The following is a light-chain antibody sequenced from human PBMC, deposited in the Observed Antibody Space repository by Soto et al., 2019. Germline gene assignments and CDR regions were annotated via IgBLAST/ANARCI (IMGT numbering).Light chain of an antibody. Sequence: EIVMTQSPATLSVSPGERATLSCRASQNINTNLAWYRQKPGQAPRLLISDASTRATDMPARVSGSGSGTEFSLTITTLQSEDCAGYYCQHYNDGPFTFGQVTNLES. V-gene: IGKV3-15*01. CDR2: DAS. CDR3: QHYNDGPFT. CDR1: QNINTN. J-gene: IGKJ2*01.